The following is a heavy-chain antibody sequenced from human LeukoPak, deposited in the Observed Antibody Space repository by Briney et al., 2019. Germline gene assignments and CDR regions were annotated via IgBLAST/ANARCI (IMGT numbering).Heavy chain of an antibody. CDR3: AKDPERWLQLRLGFSD. V-gene: IGHV3-30*02. J-gene: IGHJ4*02. CDR1: GFIFSSYG. Sequence: GGSLRLSCAASGFIFSSYGMHWVRQAPGKGLEWVAFIRYDGRNKYYADSVKGRFTISRDNSKNTLYLQMNSLRAEDTAVYYCAKDPERWLQLRLGFSDWGQGTLVTVSS. CDR2: IRYDGRNK. D-gene: IGHD5-24*01.